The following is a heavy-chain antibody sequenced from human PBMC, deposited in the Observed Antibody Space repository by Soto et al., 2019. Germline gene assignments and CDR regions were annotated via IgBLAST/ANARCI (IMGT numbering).Heavy chain of an antibody. CDR2: IYYRGNA. D-gene: IGHD3-3*01. V-gene: IGHV4-39*01. CDR3: ARLEGLATISYYFDF. Sequence: PSETLSLTCSVSDDSINSDKYYWGWIRQPPGKGLEWIGSIYYRGNAYYNPSLQTRVTISLDKSKSQFSLKLNSVTAADTAVYFCARLEGLATISYYFDFWGPGALVTVSS. J-gene: IGHJ4*02. CDR1: DDSINSDKYY.